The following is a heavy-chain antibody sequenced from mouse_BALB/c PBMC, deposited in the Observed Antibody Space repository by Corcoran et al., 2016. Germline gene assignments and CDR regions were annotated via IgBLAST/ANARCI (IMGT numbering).Heavy chain of an antibody. CDR2: INPYNDGT. Sequence: EVQLQQSGPELVKPGASVKMSCKASGYTFTSYVMHWVKQKPGQGLEWIGYINPYNDGTKYNEKLKGTATLTSDKSSSTAYMELSSLTSEDSAVYYCARLYPGIAMDYWGQGTSVTVSS. CDR1: GYTFTSYV. J-gene: IGHJ4*01. CDR3: ARLYPGIAMDY. V-gene: IGHV1S136*01.